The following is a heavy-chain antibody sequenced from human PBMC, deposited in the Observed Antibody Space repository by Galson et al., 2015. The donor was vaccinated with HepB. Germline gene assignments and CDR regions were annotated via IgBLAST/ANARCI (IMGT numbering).Heavy chain of an antibody. V-gene: IGHV3-48*04. CDR1: TFIFSTYS. CDR3: VLLRGYDLKPLDY. Sequence: SLRLSCAASTFIFSTYSMNWVRQAPGKGLEWVSYISSSSTTIYYADSVKGRFTISRDNAKNSLYLKMNSLRAADTAVYYCVLLRGYDLKPLDYWGQGTLVTVSS. CDR2: ISSSSTTI. J-gene: IGHJ4*02. D-gene: IGHD5-12*01.